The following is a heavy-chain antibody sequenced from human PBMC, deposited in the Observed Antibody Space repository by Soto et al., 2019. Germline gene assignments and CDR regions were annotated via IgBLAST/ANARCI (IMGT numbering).Heavy chain of an antibody. V-gene: IGHV4-59*01. CDR3: ARDMTETDAFDI. D-gene: IGHD3-16*01. Sequence: SETLSLTCTVSGGSISSYYWSWIRQPPGKGLEWIGYIYYGGSTNYNPSLKSRVTISVDTSKNQFSLKLSSVTAADTAVYYCARDMTETDAFDIWGQGTMVTVSS. CDR1: GGSISSYY. J-gene: IGHJ3*02. CDR2: IYYGGST.